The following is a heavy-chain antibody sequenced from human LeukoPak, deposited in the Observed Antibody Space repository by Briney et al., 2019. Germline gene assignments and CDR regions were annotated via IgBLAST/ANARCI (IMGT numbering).Heavy chain of an antibody. CDR1: GFTFSSYG. Sequence: PGGSLSLSCAASGFTFSSYGMHWVRQAPGKGLEWVAFIRYDGSNKYYADSVKGRFTISRDNSKNTLYLQMNSLRAEDTAVYYCAKGRFLEWLRLDYWGQGTLVTVSS. CDR3: AKGRFLEWLRLDY. J-gene: IGHJ4*02. D-gene: IGHD3-3*01. CDR2: IRYDGSNK. V-gene: IGHV3-30*02.